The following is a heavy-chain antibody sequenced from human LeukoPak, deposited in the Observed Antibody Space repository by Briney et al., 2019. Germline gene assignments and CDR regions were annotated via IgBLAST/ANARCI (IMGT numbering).Heavy chain of an antibody. CDR2: TSGSGGST. D-gene: IGHD6-19*01. Sequence: GGSLRLSCAASGLTFSSYGMSWVRQAPGKGLEWVSVTSGSGGSTYYADSVKGRFTISRDNSKNTLYLQMNSLRAEDTAVYYCAKALGSYSSGWDTWGQGTLVTVSS. J-gene: IGHJ5*02. V-gene: IGHV3-23*01. CDR3: AKALGSYSSGWDT. CDR1: GLTFSSYG.